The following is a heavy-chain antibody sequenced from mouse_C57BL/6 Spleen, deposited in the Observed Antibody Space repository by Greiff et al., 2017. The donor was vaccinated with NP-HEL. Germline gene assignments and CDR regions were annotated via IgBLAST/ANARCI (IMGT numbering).Heavy chain of an antibody. CDR2: IYWDDDK. CDR1: GFSLSTSGMG. Sequence: QVTLKESGPGILQSSQTLSLTCSFSGFSLSTSGMGVSWIRQPSGKGLEWLAHIYWDDDKRYNPSLKSRLTISKDTSRNQVFLKITSVDTADTATYYCARSRLRKDYFDYWGQGTTLTVSS. D-gene: IGHD2-4*01. CDR3: ARSRLRKDYFDY. V-gene: IGHV8-12*01. J-gene: IGHJ2*01.